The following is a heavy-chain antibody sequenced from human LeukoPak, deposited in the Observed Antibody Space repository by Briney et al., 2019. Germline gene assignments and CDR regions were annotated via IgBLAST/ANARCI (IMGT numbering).Heavy chain of an antibody. Sequence: GGSLRLSCAASGFTFSSYGMHWARQAPGKGLEWVAVIWYDGSNKYYADSVKGRFTISRDNSKNTLYLQMNSLRAEDTAVYYCAKQKDGYFDYWGQGTLVTVSS. CDR3: AKQKDGYFDY. J-gene: IGHJ4*02. CDR2: IWYDGSNK. CDR1: GFTFSSYG. D-gene: IGHD5-24*01. V-gene: IGHV3-33*06.